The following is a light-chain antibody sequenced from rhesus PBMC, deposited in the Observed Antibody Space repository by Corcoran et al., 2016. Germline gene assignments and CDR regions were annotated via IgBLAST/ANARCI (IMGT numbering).Light chain of an antibody. Sequence: EIVMTQSPATLSLSPGETATISCRTSQSASSYLAWYQQKPGQAPRLLISGASSRATGTPDRFSGSGLGTDVTLTISNLEPVDFAIYYCQETSYLSSFGQGTKVEIK. J-gene: IGKJ1*01. V-gene: IGKV3-31*02. CDR3: QETSYLSS. CDR2: GAS. CDR1: QSASSY.